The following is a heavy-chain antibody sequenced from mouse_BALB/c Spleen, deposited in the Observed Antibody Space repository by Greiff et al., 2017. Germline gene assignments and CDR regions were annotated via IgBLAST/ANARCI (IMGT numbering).Heavy chain of an antibody. V-gene: IGHV2-6-7*01. D-gene: IGHD1-1*01. CDR3: ARDRAGRDYAMDY. CDR1: GFSLTGYG. J-gene: IGHJ4*01. Sequence: QVQLQQSGPGLVAPSQSLSITCTVSGFSLTGYGVNWVRQPPGKGLEWLGMIWGDGSTDYNSALKSRLSISKDNSKSQVFLKMNSLQTDDTARYYCARDRAGRDYAMDYWGQGTSVTVSS. CDR2: IWGDGST.